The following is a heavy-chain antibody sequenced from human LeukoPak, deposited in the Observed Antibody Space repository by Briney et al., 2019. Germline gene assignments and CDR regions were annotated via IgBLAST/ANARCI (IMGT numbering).Heavy chain of an antibody. CDR1: VYTFTYYY. V-gene: IGHV1-46*01. CDR3: QRALDTNMGGNAFDS. J-gene: IGHJ3*02. Sequence: ASVTVTFTSSVYTFTYYYIHWVRQPHGQGLEWMGVINPTHANTIYAQKFQDRVTFTSDTSTRTVYMVLHRQRSKAKAVYYFQRALDTNMGGNAFDSWVQGTLVTVCS. CDR2: INPTHANT. D-gene: IGHD3-16*01.